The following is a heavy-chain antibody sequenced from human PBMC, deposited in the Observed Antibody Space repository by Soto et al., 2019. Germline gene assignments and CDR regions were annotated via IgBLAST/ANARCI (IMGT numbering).Heavy chain of an antibody. D-gene: IGHD2-15*01. J-gene: IGHJ4*02. CDR1: GGTFSSYT. Sequence: SVKVSCKAPGGTFSSYTISWVRQAPGQGLEWMGRIIPILGIANYAQKFQGRVTITADKSTSTAYMELSSLRSEDTAVYYCARTPRDCSGGSCYPAHFDYWGQGTLVTVSS. V-gene: IGHV1-69*02. CDR3: ARTPRDCSGGSCYPAHFDY. CDR2: IIPILGIA.